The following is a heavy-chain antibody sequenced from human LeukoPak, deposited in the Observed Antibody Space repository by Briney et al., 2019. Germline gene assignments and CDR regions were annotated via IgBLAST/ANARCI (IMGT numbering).Heavy chain of an antibody. CDR1: GSYINNYY. J-gene: IGHJ6*03. CDR2: IYYSGKT. Sequence: PSETLSLTCSVSGSYINNYYWGWIRQAPGKGPEWIGSIYYSGKTYYNSSLRSRVTISVDTSKNQFSLKLSSVTAADTAVYYCAREHRGYSGYDSHYYYYYMDVWGKGTTVTISS. V-gene: IGHV4-39*07. D-gene: IGHD5-12*01. CDR3: AREHRGYSGYDSHYYYYYMDV.